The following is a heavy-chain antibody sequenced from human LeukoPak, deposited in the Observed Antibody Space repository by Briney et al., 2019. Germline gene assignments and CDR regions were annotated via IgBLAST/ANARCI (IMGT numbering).Heavy chain of an antibody. D-gene: IGHD3-22*01. CDR1: GFTFSNYA. CDR3: VRESTSSGYYYAPDY. J-gene: IGHJ4*02. CDR2: ISASGGRT. V-gene: IGHV3-23*01. Sequence: GGSLRLSCAASGFTFSNYAMNWVRQAPGKGLEWVSTISASGGRTYYADSVKGRFTFSRDNSKNTLFLQMNSLSAEDTAVYYCVRESTSSGYYYAPDYWGQGTLVTVSS.